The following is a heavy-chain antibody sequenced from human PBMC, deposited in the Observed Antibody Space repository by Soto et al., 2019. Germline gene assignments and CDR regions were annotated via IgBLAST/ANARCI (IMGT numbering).Heavy chain of an antibody. V-gene: IGHV1-18*01. Sequence: ASVKVSCKASGYTFTSYGISWVRQAPGQGLEWMGWISAYNGNTNYAQKLQGRVTMTTDTSTSTVYMELRSLKASDTAMYYCARLQSSRLEDDAFDIWGQGTMVTVSS. CDR3: ARLQSSRLEDDAFDI. CDR2: ISAYNGNT. CDR1: GYTFTSYG. J-gene: IGHJ3*02. D-gene: IGHD6-13*01.